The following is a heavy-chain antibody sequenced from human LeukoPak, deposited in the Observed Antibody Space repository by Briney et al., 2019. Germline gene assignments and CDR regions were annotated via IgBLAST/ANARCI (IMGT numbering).Heavy chain of an antibody. CDR2: IYPGASDT. CDR3: ARLDGGNEEDWFDP. Sequence: GEPLKISCQASEYSFTSYWIGWVRQMPGKGLEWLGIIYPGASDTRYSLSFQGQVTISADNSNSTAYLQWSSLKASDTAMYYCARLDGGNEEDWFDPWGQGTLVTVSS. J-gene: IGHJ5*02. D-gene: IGHD4-23*01. V-gene: IGHV5-51*01. CDR1: EYSFTSYW.